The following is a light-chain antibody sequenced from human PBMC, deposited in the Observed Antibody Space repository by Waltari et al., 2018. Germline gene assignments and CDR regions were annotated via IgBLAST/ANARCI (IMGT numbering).Light chain of an antibody. Sequence: DIQMTQSPSTLSASVGDRVTITCRASQSISSWLAWYQQKPGKAPKLLIYKASSLESGVPSRFSGSGSGAEFTLTISSLQPDDFATYYCQQYNSYLTTFGQGTKLEI. V-gene: IGKV1-5*03. CDR1: QSISSW. CDR3: QQYNSYLTT. J-gene: IGKJ2*01. CDR2: KAS.